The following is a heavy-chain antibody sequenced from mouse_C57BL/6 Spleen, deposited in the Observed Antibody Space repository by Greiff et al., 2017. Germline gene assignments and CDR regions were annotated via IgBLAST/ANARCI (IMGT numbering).Heavy chain of an antibody. Sequence: EVQGVESGGGLVQSGRSLRLSCATSGFTFSDFYMEWVRQAPGKGLEWIAASRNKANDYTTEYSASVKGRFIVSRDTSQSILYLQMNALRAEDTAIYYCARDSNWDDAMDYWGQGTSVTVSS. CDR1: GFTFSDFY. CDR3: ARDSNWDDAMDY. V-gene: IGHV7-1*01. D-gene: IGHD4-1*02. CDR2: SRNKANDYTT. J-gene: IGHJ4*01.